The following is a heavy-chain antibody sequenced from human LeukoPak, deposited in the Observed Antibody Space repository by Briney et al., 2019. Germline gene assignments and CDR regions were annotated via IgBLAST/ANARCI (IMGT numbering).Heavy chain of an antibody. J-gene: IGHJ6*04. CDR3: AKDMGDTAMVLDV. CDR1: GFTFSSYS. V-gene: IGHV3-21*04. Sequence: GGSLRLSCAASGFTFSSYSMNWVRQAPGKGLEWVSSISSSSSYIYYADSVKGRFTISRDNAKNSLYLQMNSLRAEDMALYYCAKDMGDTAMVLDVWGKGTTVTVSS. CDR2: ISSSSSYI. D-gene: IGHD5-18*01.